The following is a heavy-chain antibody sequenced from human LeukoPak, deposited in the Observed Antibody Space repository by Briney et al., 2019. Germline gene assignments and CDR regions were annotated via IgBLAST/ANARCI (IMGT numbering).Heavy chain of an antibody. CDR2: IYYSGST. Sequence: SETLSLTCTVSGGSISSYYWSRIRQPPGKGLEWIGYIYYSGSTNYNPSLKSRVTISVDTSKNQFSLKLSSVTAADTAVYYCARSYNWNVPYFDYWGQGTLVTVSS. CDR1: GGSISSYY. CDR3: ARSYNWNVPYFDY. V-gene: IGHV4-59*01. J-gene: IGHJ4*02. D-gene: IGHD1-20*01.